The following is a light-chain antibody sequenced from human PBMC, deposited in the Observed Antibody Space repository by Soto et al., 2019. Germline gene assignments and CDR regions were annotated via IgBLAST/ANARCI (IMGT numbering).Light chain of an antibody. J-gene: IGKJ3*01. CDR1: QSVSSN. CDR3: QQYNNSPPT. V-gene: IGKV3-15*01. CDR2: GAS. Sequence: EIVLTQSPATLSVSPGERATLSCRASQSVSSNLAWYQQKPGQAPRLLIYGASTRATGIPARFSGSRSGTEFTLTISSLQSEDFAVYYCQQYNNSPPTFGRGTKVDIK.